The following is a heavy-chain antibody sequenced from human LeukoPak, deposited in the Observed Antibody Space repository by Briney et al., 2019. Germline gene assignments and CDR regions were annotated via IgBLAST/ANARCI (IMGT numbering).Heavy chain of an antibody. Sequence: GGSLRLSCAASGITFSSYWMNWVRQAPGKGLEWVGFIRSKAYGGTTEYAASVKGRFTISRDDSKSIAYLQMNSLKTEDTAVYYCTRDDFWSGYSSDWGQGTLVTVSS. CDR1: GITFSSYW. V-gene: IGHV3-49*04. J-gene: IGHJ4*02. D-gene: IGHD3-3*01. CDR2: IRSKAYGGTT. CDR3: TRDDFWSGYSSD.